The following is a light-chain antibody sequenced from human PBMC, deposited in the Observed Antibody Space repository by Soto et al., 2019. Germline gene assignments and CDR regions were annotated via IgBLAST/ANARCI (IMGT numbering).Light chain of an antibody. CDR3: MQTIQLPWT. CDR2: EVS. V-gene: IGKV2D-29*01. J-gene: IGKJ1*01. Sequence: DIVMTQSPLSLPVTPGEPASISCRSSQSLLDNDDGNTYLDWYLQKPGQPPQLLIYEVSNRFSGVPDRFSGSGSGTDFTLKISGVEAEDVGVYYCMQTIQLPWTFGQGTKVDIK. CDR1: QSLLDNDDGNTY.